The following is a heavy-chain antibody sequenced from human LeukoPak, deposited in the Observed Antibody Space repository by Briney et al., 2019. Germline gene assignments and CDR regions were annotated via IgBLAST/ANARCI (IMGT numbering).Heavy chain of an antibody. V-gene: IGHV4-34*01. CDR3: ARGGYYDILTGYYDVFDI. CDR1: VGSFSGYY. J-gene: IGHJ3*02. Sequence: SETLSLTCAVYVGSFSGYYWSWIRQPPGKGLEWIGEIKHTGSTNYNPSLKSRVTISVDTSKNQFSLKLSSVTSADTAVYYCARGGYYDILTGYYDVFDIWGQGTLVTVSS. D-gene: IGHD3-9*01. CDR2: IKHTGST.